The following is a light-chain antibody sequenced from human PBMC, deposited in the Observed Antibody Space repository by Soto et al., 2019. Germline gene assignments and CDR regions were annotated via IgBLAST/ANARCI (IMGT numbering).Light chain of an antibody. J-gene: IGKJ4*01. CDR1: QSVCSY. CDR2: DAS. V-gene: IGKV3-11*01. Sequence: ETVLTQSPATLSLSPGQRATFSCRASQSVCSYLACYQQKPAQAPRLLIYDASNRTTGIPAKFSSGGSGTDFTLTITSLEPEDVAAYCRQQRTALPLTFGGGTKLEI. CDR3: QQRTALPLT.